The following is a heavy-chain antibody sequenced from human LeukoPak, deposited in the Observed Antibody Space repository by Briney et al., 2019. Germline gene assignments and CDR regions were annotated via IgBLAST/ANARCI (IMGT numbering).Heavy chain of an antibody. CDR1: GLTVSSNY. D-gene: IGHD6-13*01. J-gene: IGHJ4*02. CDR3: ARDSLAAAGAFDH. CDR2: IYSGGST. V-gene: IGHV3-53*01. Sequence: GSLRLSCAASGLTVSSNYMSWVRQAPGKGLEWVSVIYSGGSTYYADSVKGRFTISRDNSKNTLYLQMNSLRAEDTAVYYCARDSLAAAGAFDHWGQGTLVTVSS.